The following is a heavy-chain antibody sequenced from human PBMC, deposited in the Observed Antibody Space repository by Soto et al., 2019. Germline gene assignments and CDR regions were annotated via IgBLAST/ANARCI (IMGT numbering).Heavy chain of an antibody. CDR2: MNPNSGNT. Sequence: QVQLVQSGAEVKKPGASVKVSCKASGYTFTSYDINWVRQATGQGLEWMGWMNPNSGNTGYAQKFQGRVTMTRNTSTSTAYTELSSLTSEDTAVYYCARGKLRYFGRAIDYWDQGTLVTVSS. CDR1: GYTFTSYD. CDR3: ARGKLRYFGRAIDY. V-gene: IGHV1-8*01. D-gene: IGHD3-9*01. J-gene: IGHJ4*01.